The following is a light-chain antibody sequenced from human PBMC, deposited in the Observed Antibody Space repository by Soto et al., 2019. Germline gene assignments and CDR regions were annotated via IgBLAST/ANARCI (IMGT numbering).Light chain of an antibody. CDR2: CAS. J-gene: IGKJ4*01. CDR1: QSVSSSQ. V-gene: IGKV3-20*01. Sequence: EIVLTQSPGTLSLSPGERATLSCRASQSVSSSQLAGYQHKPGQAPRLLIFCASSRATAIPGRFSGSGSGTDFTLTISRLEPEDFAVYYCQQYGSSPLTFGGGTKVEIK. CDR3: QQYGSSPLT.